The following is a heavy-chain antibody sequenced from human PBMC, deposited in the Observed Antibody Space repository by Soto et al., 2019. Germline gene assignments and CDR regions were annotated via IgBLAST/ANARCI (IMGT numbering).Heavy chain of an antibody. D-gene: IGHD2-2*01. CDR1: GFTFSSYG. V-gene: IGHV3-30*18. CDR2: ISYDGSNK. J-gene: IGHJ4*02. CDR3: AKARNIVVVPAARSVIDY. Sequence: QVQLVESGGGVVQPGRSLRLSCAASGFTFSSYGMHWVRQAPGKGLEGVAVISYDGSNKYYADSVKGRFTISRDNSKNTLYLQMNSLRAEDTAVYYCAKARNIVVVPAARSVIDYWGQGTLVTVSS.